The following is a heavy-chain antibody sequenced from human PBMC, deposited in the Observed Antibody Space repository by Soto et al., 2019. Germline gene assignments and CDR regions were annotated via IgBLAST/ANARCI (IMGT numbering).Heavy chain of an antibody. D-gene: IGHD2-8*01. J-gene: IGHJ4*01. CDR1: GGSISSSRCH. CDR3: ARLPNGGINPTFDF. V-gene: IGHV4-39*01. Sequence: PSETLSLTCTVSGGSISSSRCHWGWIRQPPGKGLEWIASIKYSGTTFYNPSLKSRVTLSVDTSKNQFALKLSSVTAADTAVYYCARLPNGGINPTFDFWGHGTLVTVSS. CDR2: IKYSGTT.